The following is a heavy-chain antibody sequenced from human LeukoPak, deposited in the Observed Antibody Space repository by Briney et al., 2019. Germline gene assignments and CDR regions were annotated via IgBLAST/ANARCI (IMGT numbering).Heavy chain of an antibody. V-gene: IGHV4-39*01. D-gene: IGHD3-22*01. CDR2: IYYSGST. CDR3: ARGVTPGGITMIVVEPGAFDI. J-gene: IGHJ3*02. Sequence: PSETLSLTCTVSGGSISGSSYFWGWIRQPPGKGLEWIGSIYYSGSTYYNPSLKSRVTISVDTSKNQFSLKLSSVTAADTAVYYCARGVTPGGITMIVVEPGAFDIWGQGTMVTVSS. CDR1: GGSISGSSYF.